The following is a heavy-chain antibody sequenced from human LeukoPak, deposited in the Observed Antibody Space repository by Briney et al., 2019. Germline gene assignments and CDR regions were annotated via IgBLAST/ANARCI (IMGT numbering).Heavy chain of an antibody. Sequence: GGSLRLSCAASGFTFDDYAMHWVRQAPGKGLEWVSGISWNSGSIGYADSVKGRFTISRDNSKNTLYLQMNSLRAEDTAVYYCARDLGGYYHYMEVWGKGTTVSVSS. D-gene: IGHD3-16*01. CDR3: ARDLGGYYHYMEV. CDR2: ISWNSGSI. J-gene: IGHJ6*03. CDR1: GFTFDDYA. V-gene: IGHV3-9*01.